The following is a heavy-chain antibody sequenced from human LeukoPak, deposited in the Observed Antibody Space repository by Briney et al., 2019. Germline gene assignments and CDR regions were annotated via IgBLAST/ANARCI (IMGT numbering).Heavy chain of an antibody. D-gene: IGHD3-22*01. Sequence: SETLCLTCTVSGGSISTYYWSWIRQPPGKGLEWIGYILYSGSTNYNASLKSRVTISVDTSKNQFSLNLSSVTAADTAVYYCARGNSYYDSSDYFPWESFQHWGQGTLVTVSS. CDR1: GGSISTYY. CDR2: ILYSGST. J-gene: IGHJ1*01. V-gene: IGHV4-59*01. CDR3: ARGNSYYDSSDYFPWESFQH.